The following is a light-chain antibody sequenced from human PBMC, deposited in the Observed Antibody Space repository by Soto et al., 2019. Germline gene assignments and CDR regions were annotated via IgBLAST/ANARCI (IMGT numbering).Light chain of an antibody. Sequence: QSVLTPPASVSGSPGQSITISCTGTSSDVGGYNYVSWYKQHPGKAPKLMIYEVSNRPSGVSNRFSGSKPGNTASLTISGLQAEDEADYYCGSYTTSTTSYGFGTGTKVTVL. CDR1: SSDVGGYNY. J-gene: IGLJ1*01. CDR2: EVS. V-gene: IGLV2-14*01. CDR3: GSYTTSTTSYG.